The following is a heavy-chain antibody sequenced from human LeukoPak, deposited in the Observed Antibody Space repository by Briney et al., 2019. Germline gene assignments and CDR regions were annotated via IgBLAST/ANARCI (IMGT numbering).Heavy chain of an antibody. D-gene: IGHD1-26*01. Sequence: SETLSLTCAVSGYSISSGYYWGWIRQSPGKGLEWIGSIYHSGSTNYNPSLKSRVTISVDTSKNQFSLKLSSVTAADTAFYYCASQGHHGKIVGTTLSYFYMDVWGKGTTVTVSS. V-gene: IGHV4-38-2*01. J-gene: IGHJ6*03. CDR1: GYSISSGYY. CDR2: IYHSGST. CDR3: ASQGHHGKIVGTTLSYFYMDV.